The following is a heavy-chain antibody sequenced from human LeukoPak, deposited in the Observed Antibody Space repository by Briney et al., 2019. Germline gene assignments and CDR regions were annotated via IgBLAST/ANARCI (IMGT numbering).Heavy chain of an antibody. CDR3: AREDCTNGVCYRDY. CDR2: IIPILGIA. J-gene: IGHJ4*02. D-gene: IGHD2-8*01. Sequence: ASVKVSCKASGGTFSSYAISWVRQAPGQGLEWMGRIIPILGIANYAQKFQGRVTITADKSTSTAYMGLSSLRSEDTAVYYCAREDCTNGVCYRDYWGQGTLVTVSS. CDR1: GGTFSSYA. V-gene: IGHV1-69*04.